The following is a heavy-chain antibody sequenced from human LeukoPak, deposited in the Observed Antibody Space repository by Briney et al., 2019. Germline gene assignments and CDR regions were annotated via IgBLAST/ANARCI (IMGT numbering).Heavy chain of an antibody. CDR2: INHSGST. CDR1: GGSFSGYY. V-gene: IGHV4-34*01. J-gene: IGHJ4*02. CDR3: ARGRRQQLVFVY. Sequence: KPSETLSLTCAVYGGSFSGYYWSWIRQPPGKGLEWIGEINHSGSTNYNPSLKSRVTISVDTSKNQFSLKLSSVTAADTAVYYCARGRRQQLVFVYWGQGTLVTVSS. D-gene: IGHD6-13*01.